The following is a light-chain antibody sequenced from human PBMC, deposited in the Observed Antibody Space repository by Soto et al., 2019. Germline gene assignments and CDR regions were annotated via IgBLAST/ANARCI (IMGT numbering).Light chain of an antibody. CDR1: SSDVGGYNY. V-gene: IGLV2-14*01. CDR2: EVS. CDR3: SSYRGSNTLGI. Sequence: QSALTQPPSASGSPGQSVTISCTGTSSDVGGYNYVSWYQQHPGKAPKLMIYEVSNRPSGVSNRFSGTKSGNTATLTISGLQAEDEADYYCSSYRGSNTLGIFGTGTKVTVL. J-gene: IGLJ1*01.